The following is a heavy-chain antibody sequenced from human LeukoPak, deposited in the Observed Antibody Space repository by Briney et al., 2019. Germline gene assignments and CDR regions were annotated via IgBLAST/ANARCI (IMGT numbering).Heavy chain of an antibody. V-gene: IGHV4-4*09. CDR2: IYTSGST. Sequence: PSETLSLTCTVSGGSISSYYWSWIRQPPGKGLEWIGYIYTSGSTNYNPSLKSRVTISVDTSKNQSSLKLSSVTAADTAVYYCARLRDGYNYVLDYWGQGTLVTVSS. CDR1: GGSISSYY. D-gene: IGHD5-24*01. CDR3: ARLRDGYNYVLDY. J-gene: IGHJ4*02.